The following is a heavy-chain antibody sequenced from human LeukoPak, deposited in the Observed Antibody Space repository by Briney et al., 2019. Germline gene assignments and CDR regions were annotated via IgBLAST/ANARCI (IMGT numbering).Heavy chain of an antibody. CDR3: ARGGYYDSSGYCDY. J-gene: IGHJ4*02. Sequence: SETLSLTCTVSGGSISSYYWSWIRQPPGKGLEWIGYIYYSGSTNYNPSLKSRVTISVDTSKNQFSLKLSSVTAADTAVYYCARGGYYDSSGYCDYWGQGTLVTVSS. D-gene: IGHD3-22*01. V-gene: IGHV4-59*01. CDR1: GGSISSYY. CDR2: IYYSGST.